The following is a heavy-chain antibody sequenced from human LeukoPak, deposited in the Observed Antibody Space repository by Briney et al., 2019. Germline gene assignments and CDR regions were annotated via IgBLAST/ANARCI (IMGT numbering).Heavy chain of an antibody. J-gene: IGHJ4*02. Sequence: PSETLSLTCAVYGGSFSGYYWSWIRQPPGKGLEWIGEINHSGSTNYNPSLKSRVTISVDTSKNQFSLKLSSVTAADTAVYYCARSNGRQLVPSSGQRHLFSGYYFDYWGQGTLVTVSS. D-gene: IGHD6-6*01. V-gene: IGHV4-34*01. CDR2: INHSGST. CDR3: ARSNGRQLVPSSGQRHLFSGYYFDY. CDR1: GGSFSGYY.